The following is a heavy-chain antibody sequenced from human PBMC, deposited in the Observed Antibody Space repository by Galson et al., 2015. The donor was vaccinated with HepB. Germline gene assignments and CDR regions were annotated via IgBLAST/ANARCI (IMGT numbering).Heavy chain of an antibody. V-gene: IGHV2-5*02. J-gene: IGHJ5*02. CDR1: GFSLSTSGVG. CDR2: IYWDDDK. CDR3: AHRVSGTWSNCFDP. D-gene: IGHD6-13*01. Sequence: PALVKPTQTLTLTCTFSGFSLSTSGVGVGWIRQPPGKALEWLALIYWDDDKRYSPSLKSRLTITKDTSKNQVVLKMTNMDPVDTATYYCAHRVSGTWSNCFDPWGQGTLVTVSS.